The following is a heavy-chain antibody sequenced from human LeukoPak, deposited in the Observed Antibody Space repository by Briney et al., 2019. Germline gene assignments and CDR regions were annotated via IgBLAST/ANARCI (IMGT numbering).Heavy chain of an antibody. D-gene: IGHD4-17*01. CDR3: ARCAYGDYSFDY. J-gene: IGHJ4*02. Sequence: GGSLRLSCAASGFTFNDYYMSWIRQAPGKGLEWVSYISSSGSTIYYADSVKGRFTISRDNAKNSLYLQMNSLRAEDTAVCYCARCAYGDYSFDYWGQGTLVTVSS. V-gene: IGHV3-11*01. CDR1: GFTFNDYY. CDR2: ISSSGSTI.